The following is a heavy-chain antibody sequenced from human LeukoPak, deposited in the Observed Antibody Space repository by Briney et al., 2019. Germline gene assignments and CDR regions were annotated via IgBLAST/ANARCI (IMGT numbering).Heavy chain of an antibody. CDR1: GGSFSGYY. D-gene: IGHD1-26*01. J-gene: IGHJ5*02. V-gene: IGHV4-34*01. CDR3: ARRSLRGATWFDP. Sequence: PSETLSLTCAVYGGSFSGYYWSWIRQPPGKGLEWIGSIYYRGSTYYNPSLKSRVTISVDTSKNQFSLKLSSVTAADTAVYYCARRSLRGATWFDPWGQGTLVTVSS. CDR2: IYYRGST.